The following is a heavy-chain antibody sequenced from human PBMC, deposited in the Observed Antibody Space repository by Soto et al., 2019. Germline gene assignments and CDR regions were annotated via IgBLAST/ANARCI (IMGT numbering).Heavy chain of an antibody. D-gene: IGHD3-22*01. V-gene: IGHV1-18*01. Sequence: GASVKVSCKASGYTFTSYGISWVRQAPGQGLEWMGWISAYNGNTNYAQKLQGRVTMTTDTSTSTAYMELRSLRSDDTAVYYCARDAGDDSSGYLLDYWGQGTLVTVSS. CDR1: GYTFTSYG. CDR3: ARDAGDDSSGYLLDY. CDR2: ISAYNGNT. J-gene: IGHJ4*02.